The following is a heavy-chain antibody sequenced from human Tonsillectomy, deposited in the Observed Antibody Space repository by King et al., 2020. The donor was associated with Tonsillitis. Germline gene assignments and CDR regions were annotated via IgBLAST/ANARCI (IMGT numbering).Heavy chain of an antibody. D-gene: IGHD3-22*01. CDR1: GFTFSSYT. Sequence: VQLVESGGGLVKPGGSLRLSCAASGFTFSSYTMNWVRQAPGEGLEWVSSISSSSTNIFYADSVKGRFTITRNNADYSLYLHMNILRAEDTAVYYCARVIPRHYDTTGFPKDYWGQGTLVTVSS. CDR2: ISSSSTNI. CDR3: ARVIPRHYDTTGFPKDY. V-gene: IGHV3-21*01. J-gene: IGHJ4*02.